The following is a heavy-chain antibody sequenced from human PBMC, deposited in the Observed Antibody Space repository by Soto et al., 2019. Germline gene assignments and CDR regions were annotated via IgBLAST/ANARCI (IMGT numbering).Heavy chain of an antibody. J-gene: IGHJ4*02. CDR3: AKPRSTAGTRLFDY. CDR2: ITGSGGST. CDR1: GFTFSSYG. V-gene: IGHV3-23*01. Sequence: GGSLRLSCAASGFTFSSYGMSWVRQAPGKGLEWVSGITGSGGSTFYADSVKGRFTISRDNFKNTLYLQMNSLRAEDTAVYYCAKPRSTAGTRLFDYWGQGILVTVSS. D-gene: IGHD6-13*01.